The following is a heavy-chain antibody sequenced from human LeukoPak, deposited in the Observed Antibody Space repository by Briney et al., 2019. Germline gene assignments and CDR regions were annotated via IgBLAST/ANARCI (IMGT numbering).Heavy chain of an antibody. Sequence: GGSLRLSCVASGFPFSSYWMTWVRQAPEKGLEWVANIKQDGSKKSYVDSVKGRFTISRDNAKNSLYLQMNSLRAEDTAIYYCTRVGYIDEGIDYWGQGTLVTVSS. CDR1: GFPFSSYW. V-gene: IGHV3-7*04. CDR2: IKQDGSKK. J-gene: IGHJ4*02. D-gene: IGHD5-24*01. CDR3: TRVGYIDEGIDY.